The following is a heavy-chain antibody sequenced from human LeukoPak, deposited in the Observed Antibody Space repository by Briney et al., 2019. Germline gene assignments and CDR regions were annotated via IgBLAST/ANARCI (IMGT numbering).Heavy chain of an antibody. CDR3: AREIVVVPAAIPGYYYMDV. V-gene: IGHV4-59*01. CDR2: IYYSGST. CDR1: GGSISSYY. Sequence: SETLSLTRTVSGGSISSYYWSWIRQPPGKGQEWIGYIYYSGSTNYNPSLKSRVTISVDTSKNQFSLKLSSVTAADTAVYYCAREIVVVPAAIPGYYYMDVWGKGTTVTVSS. J-gene: IGHJ6*03. D-gene: IGHD2-2*01.